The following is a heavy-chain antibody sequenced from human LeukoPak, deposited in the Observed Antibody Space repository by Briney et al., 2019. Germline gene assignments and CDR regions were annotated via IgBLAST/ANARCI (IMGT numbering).Heavy chain of an antibody. Sequence: SETLSLTCTVSGGSISSSSYYWGWIRQPPGKGLEWIGSLYYSGSTYYNPSLKSRVTISVDTSKNQFSLKLSSVAAADTAVYYCARAYYGSGSYYNPWDWFDPWGQGTLVTVSS. CDR1: GGSISSSSYY. J-gene: IGHJ5*02. CDR3: ARAYYGSGSYYNPWDWFDP. V-gene: IGHV4-39*07. D-gene: IGHD3-10*01. CDR2: LYYSGST.